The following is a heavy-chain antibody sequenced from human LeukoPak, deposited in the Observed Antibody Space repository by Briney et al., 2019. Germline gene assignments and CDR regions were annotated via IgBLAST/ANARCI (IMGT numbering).Heavy chain of an antibody. Sequence: PRGSLRLSCAASGFTFSSYGMHWVRQAPGKGLEWVAVIWYDGSNKYYADSVKGRFTISRDNSKNTLYLQMNSLRAEDTAVYYCAKDLLAGGYSYGDQIDYWGQGTLVTVSS. D-gene: IGHD5-18*01. CDR1: GFTFSSYG. CDR2: IWYDGSNK. CDR3: AKDLLAGGYSYGDQIDY. J-gene: IGHJ4*02. V-gene: IGHV3-33*06.